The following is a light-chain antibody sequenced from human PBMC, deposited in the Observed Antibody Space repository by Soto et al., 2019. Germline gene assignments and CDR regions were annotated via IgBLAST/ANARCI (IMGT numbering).Light chain of an antibody. V-gene: IGLV3-25*02. J-gene: IGLJ1*01. CDR3: QSADSSGTYV. CDR2: KDN. CDR1: ALPKQY. Sequence: SYELTQPPSVSVSPGQTARITCSGDALPKQYAYWYRQKPGQAPVVVIYKDNERPSGIPERFSGSRSGTTVTLTISGVQAEDEADYYCQSADSSGTYVFATGTKVTVL.